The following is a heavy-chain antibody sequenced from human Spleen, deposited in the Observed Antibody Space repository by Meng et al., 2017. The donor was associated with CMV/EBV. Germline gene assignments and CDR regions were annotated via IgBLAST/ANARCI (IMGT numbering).Heavy chain of an antibody. V-gene: IGHV3-66*02. D-gene: IGHD2-2*01. CDR2: IYSGGST. Sequence: GESLKISCAASGFTVSSNYMSWVRQAPGKGLEWVSVIYSGGSTYYADSVKGRFTISRDNSKNTLYLQMNSLRAEDTAVYYCARTLAEVCSSTSCDYYYYYGMDVWGQGTTVTVS. CDR3: ARTLAEVCSSTSCDYYYYYGMDV. J-gene: IGHJ6*02. CDR1: GFTVSSNY.